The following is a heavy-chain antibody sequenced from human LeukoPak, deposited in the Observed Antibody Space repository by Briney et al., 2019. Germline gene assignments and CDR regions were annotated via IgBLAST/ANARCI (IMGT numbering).Heavy chain of an antibody. CDR2: IYYSGST. CDR3: ASQHSSWYTPVPYYYYMDV. CDR1: GGSFSSYY. D-gene: IGHD6-13*01. J-gene: IGHJ6*03. Sequence: SETMSLTCAVYGGSFSSYYWGWIRQPPGKGLEWIGSIYYSGSTYYNPSLKSRVTISVDTSKNQFSLKLSSVTAADTAVYYCASQHSSWYTPVPYYYYMDVWGKGTTVTISS. V-gene: IGHV4-39*01.